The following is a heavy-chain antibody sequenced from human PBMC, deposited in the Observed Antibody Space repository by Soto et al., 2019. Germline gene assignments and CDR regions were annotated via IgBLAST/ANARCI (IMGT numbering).Heavy chain of an antibody. CDR1: GYTFTSYD. D-gene: IGHD3-16*02. V-gene: IGHV1-8*01. Sequence: PSVKVSCKASGYTFTSYDINWVRQATGQGLEWMGWMNPNSGNTGYAQKFQGRVTMTRNTSISTAYMELSSLRSEDTAVYYCARGLVVMITFGRVIENYYWGQGTLVTVSS. J-gene: IGHJ4*02. CDR3: ARGLVVMITFGRVIENYY. CDR2: MNPNSGNT.